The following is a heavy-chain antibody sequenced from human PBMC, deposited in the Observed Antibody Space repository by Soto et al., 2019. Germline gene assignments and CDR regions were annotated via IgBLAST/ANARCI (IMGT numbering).Heavy chain of an antibody. CDR3: ARLYITSRVGAYFDP. Sequence: EEQLVESGGGLVQPGGSLRLSCAASGFIFSTYTLNWVRQAPGKGLEWVSYISAGSDAIYYADSVKGRFTVSRDNAKNSLYLQMNSLRDEDTAVYYCARLYITSRVGAYFDPWGQGTLVTVSS. CDR1: GFIFSTYT. V-gene: IGHV3-48*02. D-gene: IGHD3-10*01. CDR2: ISAGSDAI. J-gene: IGHJ5*02.